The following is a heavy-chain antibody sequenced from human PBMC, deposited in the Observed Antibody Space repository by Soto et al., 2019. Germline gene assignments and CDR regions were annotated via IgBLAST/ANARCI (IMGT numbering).Heavy chain of an antibody. J-gene: IGHJ3*02. D-gene: IGHD6-19*01. CDR2: IKHSGSS. CDR1: AGSFSHYY. CDR3: GIGGSSDWQVALDI. Sequence: SETLSLTCAVYAGSFSHYYWNWIRQSPGKGLEWIGKIKHSGSSNYNPSLRSRVSISVDMSKNPFSLRLTSVTAADTAVYYRGIGGSSDWQVALDIPGQGTMGTV. V-gene: IGHV4-34*01.